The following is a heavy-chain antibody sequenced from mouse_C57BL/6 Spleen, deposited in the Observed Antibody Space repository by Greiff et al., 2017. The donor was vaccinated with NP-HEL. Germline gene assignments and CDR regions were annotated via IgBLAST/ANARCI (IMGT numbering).Heavy chain of an antibody. CDR3: ARGGSSYVNYFDY. CDR2: ISDGGSYT. D-gene: IGHD1-1*01. CDR1: GFTFSSYA. Sequence: EVKLVESGGGLVKPGGSLKLSCAASGFTFSSYAMSWVRQTPEKRLEWVATISDGGSYTYYPDNVKGRFTISRDNAKNNLYLQMSHLKSEDTAMYYCARGGSSYVNYFDYWGQGTTLTVSS. V-gene: IGHV5-4*03. J-gene: IGHJ2*01.